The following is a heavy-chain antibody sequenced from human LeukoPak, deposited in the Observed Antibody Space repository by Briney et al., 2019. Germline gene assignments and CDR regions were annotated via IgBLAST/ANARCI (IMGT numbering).Heavy chain of an antibody. J-gene: IGHJ4*02. Sequence: PGGSLRLSCEASGFTFSDYYMSWIRQAPGKGLEWISYTSGSSSHINYADSMKGRFTISRDNAKKSVYLQMDSLRAEDTAVYYCARDQIGSWWGQGTLVIVSS. CDR2: TSGSSSHI. D-gene: IGHD6-13*01. V-gene: IGHV3-11*06. CDR1: GFTFSDYY. CDR3: ARDQIGSW.